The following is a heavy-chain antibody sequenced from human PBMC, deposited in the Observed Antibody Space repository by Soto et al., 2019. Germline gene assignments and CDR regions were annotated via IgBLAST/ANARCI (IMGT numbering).Heavy chain of an antibody. J-gene: IGHJ5*02. Sequence: GASVKVSCKASGYTFTSYYMHWVRQAPGQGLEWMGIINPSGGSTSYAQKFQGRVTMTRDTSTSTVYMELSSLRSEDTAVYYCASDADFIAADGNNWFDPWGQGTLVTVSS. V-gene: IGHV1-46*03. CDR2: INPSGGST. CDR3: ASDADFIAADGNNWFDP. CDR1: GYTFTSYY. D-gene: IGHD6-13*01.